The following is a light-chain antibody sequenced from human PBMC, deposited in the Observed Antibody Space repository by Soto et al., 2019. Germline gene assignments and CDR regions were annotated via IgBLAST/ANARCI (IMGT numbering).Light chain of an antibody. V-gene: IGKV3-20*01. CDR1: QTISSSY. Sequence: EIVLTQSPGTLSLSPGERATLSCRASQTISSSYLAWYQQKPGQAPRLLIYDASSRATGIPDRFSGSGSGTDFTLTISRLEPEDFAVYYCQPYGSSRTFGQGTKVEIK. CDR2: DAS. CDR3: QPYGSSRT. J-gene: IGKJ1*01.